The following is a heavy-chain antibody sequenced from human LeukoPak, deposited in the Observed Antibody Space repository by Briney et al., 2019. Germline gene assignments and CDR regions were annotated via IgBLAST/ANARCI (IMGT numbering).Heavy chain of an antibody. J-gene: IGHJ4*02. CDR3: ARRAYYYGSGSYYGY. Sequence: ASVKVSCKASGYTFTSYYMHWVRQAPGQGLELMGIINPSGGSTSYAQKFQGRVTMTRDMSTSTVYMELSSLRSEDTAVYYCARRAYYYGSGSYYGYWGQGTLVTVSS. D-gene: IGHD3-10*01. CDR1: GYTFTSYY. V-gene: IGHV1-46*01. CDR2: INPSGGST.